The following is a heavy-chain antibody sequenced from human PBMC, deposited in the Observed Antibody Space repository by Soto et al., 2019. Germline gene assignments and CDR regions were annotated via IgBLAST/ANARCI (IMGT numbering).Heavy chain of an antibody. V-gene: IGHV1-69*02. CDR1: GGTFSSYT. J-gene: IGHJ6*02. CDR3: ASFTPQLSDEYYYYGMDV. CDR2: IIPILGIA. D-gene: IGHD2-2*01. Sequence: SVKVSCKASGGTFSSYTISWVRQAPGQGLEWMGRIIPILGIANYAQKFQGRVTITADKSTSTAYMELSSLRSEDTAVYYCASFTPQLSDEYYYYGMDVRGQRTKVTVSS.